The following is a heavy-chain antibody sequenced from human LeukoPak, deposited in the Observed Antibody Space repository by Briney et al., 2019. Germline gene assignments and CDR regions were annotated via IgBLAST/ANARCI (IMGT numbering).Heavy chain of an antibody. D-gene: IGHD2-15*01. J-gene: IGHJ3*02. CDR3: AKSWWYGRAPDAFDI. Sequence: PGGSLRLSCAASGFTFSSYAMSWVRQAPGKGLEWVSAISGSGGSTYYADSVKGRFTISRDNTKNTLYLQMNSLRAEDTAVYYCAKSWWYGRAPDAFDIWGQGTMVTVSS. V-gene: IGHV3-23*01. CDR2: ISGSGGST. CDR1: GFTFSSYA.